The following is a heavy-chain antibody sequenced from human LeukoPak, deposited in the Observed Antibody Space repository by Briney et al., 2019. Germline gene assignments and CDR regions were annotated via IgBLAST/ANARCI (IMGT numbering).Heavy chain of an antibody. V-gene: IGHV3-23*01. CDR3: AKGGGGTYANGRKIDY. Sequence: SGGSLRLSCAASGFTFSSYAMSWVRQAPGKGLEWVSAISGSGGSTYYADSVKGRFTISRDNSKNTLYLQMNSLRAEDTAVYYCAKGGGGTYANGRKIDYWGQGTLVTVSS. CDR2: ISGSGGST. J-gene: IGHJ4*02. CDR1: GFTFSSYA. D-gene: IGHD3-16*01.